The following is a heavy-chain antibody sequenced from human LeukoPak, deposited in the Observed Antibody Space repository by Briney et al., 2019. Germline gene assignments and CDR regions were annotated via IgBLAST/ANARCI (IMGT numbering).Heavy chain of an antibody. Sequence: TPSETLSLTCAVSGYSISSGYYWGWIRQPPGKGLEWIGSIYHSGSTYYNPSLKSRATISVDTSKNQFSLKLSSVTAADTAVYYCARQGMATIPAGPIDLFDYWGQGTLVTVSS. CDR2: IYHSGST. V-gene: IGHV4-38-2*01. CDR3: ARQGMATIPAGPIDLFDY. J-gene: IGHJ4*02. D-gene: IGHD5-24*01. CDR1: GYSISSGYY.